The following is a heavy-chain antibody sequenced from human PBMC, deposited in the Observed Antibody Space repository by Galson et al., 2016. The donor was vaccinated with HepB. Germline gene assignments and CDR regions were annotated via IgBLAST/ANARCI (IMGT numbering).Heavy chain of an antibody. CDR1: GLMYTHYA. J-gene: IGHJ3*01. CDR2: IDDSGDHI. D-gene: IGHD3-10*01. CDR3: ARDRGYRALDL. Sequence: SLRLSCAVSGLMYTHYAMNWVRQAPGKGLEWVSIIDDSGDHIYYAESVKGRFTISRDKASNTLYLQMDSLRAEDTALYYCARDRGYRALDLWGQGTTVTVSS. V-gene: IGHV3-23*01.